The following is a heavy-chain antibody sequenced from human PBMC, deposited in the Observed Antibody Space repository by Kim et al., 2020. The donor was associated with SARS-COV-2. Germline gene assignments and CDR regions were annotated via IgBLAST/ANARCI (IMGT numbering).Heavy chain of an antibody. CDR2: ISRSGDTT. J-gene: IGHJ4*02. V-gene: IGHV3-23*01. Sequence: GWSLRLSCAASGFYFTSFVMTWVRQAPGKGLEWVSTISRSGDTTYYTDSVKGRFTISRDNSKNVLYLQMNSLRAEDTAIYYCARDDGGVELTSAYYWGQG. CDR1: GFYFTSFV. CDR3: ARDDGGVELTSAYY. D-gene: IGHD1-26*01.